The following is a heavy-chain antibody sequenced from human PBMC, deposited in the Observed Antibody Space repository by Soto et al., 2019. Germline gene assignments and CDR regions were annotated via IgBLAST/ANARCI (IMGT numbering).Heavy chain of an antibody. CDR1: GGSISSAGYS. CDR3: ARVSDRSGYLVYWYFDL. CDR2: IYHSRST. V-gene: IGHV4-30-2*01. J-gene: IGHJ2*01. D-gene: IGHD3-22*01. Sequence: QLQLQESGSGLVKPSQTLSLTCAVSGGSISSAGYSWSWMRQRRGKGLEWIGYIYHSRSTYYNPTLKSQVTISVDRSKNQFSQKLSSVTAADTAVYYCARVSDRSGYLVYWYFDLGGRGTLVTVSS.